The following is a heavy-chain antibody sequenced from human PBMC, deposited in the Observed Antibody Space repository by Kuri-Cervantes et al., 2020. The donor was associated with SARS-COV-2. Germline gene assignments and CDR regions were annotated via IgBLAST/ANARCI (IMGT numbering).Heavy chain of an antibody. CDR2: IRSKAYGGTT. Sequence: GASLKISCTAAGFTFGDYAMSWVRQAPGKGLEWVGFIRSKAYGGTTEYAPSVKGRFTISRDDSKSIAYLQMNSLKTEDTAVYYCTRNDFWSGYSFDYWGQGTLVTVSS. CDR3: TRNDFWSGYSFDY. J-gene: IGHJ4*02. D-gene: IGHD3-3*01. CDR1: GFTFGDYA. V-gene: IGHV3-49*04.